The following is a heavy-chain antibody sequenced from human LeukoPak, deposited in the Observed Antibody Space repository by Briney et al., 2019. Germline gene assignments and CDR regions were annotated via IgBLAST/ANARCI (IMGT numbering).Heavy chain of an antibody. CDR1: GGSISSYY. Sequence: SETLSLTCTVSGGSISSYYWSWIRQPPGKGLEWIGYIYYSGSTNYNPSLKSRVTISVVTSKDQFTLQLNSVTAADTAVYYCVRHDGRGGATMGAFDSWGQGSLVTVSS. D-gene: IGHD4/OR15-4a*01. J-gene: IGHJ5*01. CDR2: IYYSGST. V-gene: IGHV4-59*08. CDR3: VRHDGRGGATMGAFDS.